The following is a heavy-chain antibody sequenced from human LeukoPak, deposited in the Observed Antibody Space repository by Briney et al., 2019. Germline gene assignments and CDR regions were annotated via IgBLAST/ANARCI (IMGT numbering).Heavy chain of an antibody. CDR3: ARDRSSSWVYYFDY. Sequence: GASVKVSCKASGYTFTSYDISWVRQASGQGLEWVGWMNPNSGNTAYAQKFQGRVTMTRDTSVSTAYLELSSLRSEDAAVYYCARDRSSSWVYYFDYWGQGTLVTVSS. CDR2: MNPNSGNT. CDR1: GYTFTSYD. V-gene: IGHV1-8*01. D-gene: IGHD6-13*01. J-gene: IGHJ4*02.